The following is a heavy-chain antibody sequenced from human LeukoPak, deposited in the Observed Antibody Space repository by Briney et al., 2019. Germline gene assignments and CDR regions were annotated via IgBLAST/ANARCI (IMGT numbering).Heavy chain of an antibody. CDR2: IKQDGSEK. D-gene: IGHD3-22*01. CDR1: GFTFSSYW. V-gene: IGHV3-7*02. Sequence: GGSLRLSCAASGFTFSSYWMSWVRQAPGKGLEWAANIKQDGSEKYYVDSVKGRFTISRDNAKNSLYLQMNSLRAEDTAVYYCARALYYYDSSFGYWGQGTLVTVSS. CDR3: ARALYYYDSSFGY. J-gene: IGHJ4*02.